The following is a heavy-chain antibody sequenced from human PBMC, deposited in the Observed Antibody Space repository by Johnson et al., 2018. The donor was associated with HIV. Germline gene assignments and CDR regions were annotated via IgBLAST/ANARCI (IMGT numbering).Heavy chain of an antibody. CDR2: ISFDGSNK. D-gene: IGHD1-20*01. CDR1: GFTFSNYP. Sequence: VQLVESGGGVVRPGRSLRLSCAASGFTFSNYPMHWVRQAPGKGLEWVAVISFDGSNKFYADSVKGRFTISRDNSKNTLYLQMNSLRAEDTALYYCARDRTITGNDPFDIWGQGTMVTVSS. CDR3: ARDRTITGNDPFDI. V-gene: IGHV3-30*14. J-gene: IGHJ3*02.